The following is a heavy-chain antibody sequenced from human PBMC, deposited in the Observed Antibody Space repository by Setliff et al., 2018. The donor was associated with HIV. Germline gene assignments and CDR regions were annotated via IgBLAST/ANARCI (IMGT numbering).Heavy chain of an antibody. Sequence: ASVKVSCKASGYTFTNYGVNWVRQAPGQGLEWMGWINTNTGNPTYAQGFTGRFVFSLDTSVNTAYLQISRLKAEDSALYYCARAPTAAGSRDYFDYWGQGTLVTVSS. CDR2: INTNTGNP. CDR3: ARAPTAAGSRDYFDY. V-gene: IGHV7-4-1*02. D-gene: IGHD6-13*01. CDR1: GYTFTNYG. J-gene: IGHJ4*02.